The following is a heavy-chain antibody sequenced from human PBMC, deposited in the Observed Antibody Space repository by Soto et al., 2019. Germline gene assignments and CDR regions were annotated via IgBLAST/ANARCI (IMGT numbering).Heavy chain of an antibody. J-gene: IGHJ6*02. CDR3: AKEDHQLLDSLYYYDGMDV. V-gene: IGHV1-69*13. Sequence: GASVKVSCKASGGTFSSYAISWVRQAPGQGLEWMGGIIPIFGSANYAQKFQGRVTITADESTSTAYMELSGLRSEDTAVYYCAKEDHQLLDSLYYYDGMDVWGQGTTVTVSS. CDR2: IIPIFGSA. D-gene: IGHD2-2*01. CDR1: GGTFSSYA.